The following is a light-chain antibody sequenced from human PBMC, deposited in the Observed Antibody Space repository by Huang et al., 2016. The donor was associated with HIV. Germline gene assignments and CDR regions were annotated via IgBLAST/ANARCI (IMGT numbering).Light chain of an antibody. CDR3: QQYGSSPYT. CDR2: GAS. V-gene: IGKV3-20*01. Sequence: EIVLTQSPGTLSLSPGERATLSCRVSQSVSSSYLAWYRLKPGQTPRLLIYGASSRATGVPDRFNGSGSGTDVTLTISRLEPEDFAVYYCQQYGSSPYTFGQGTKLEIK. CDR1: QSVSSSY. J-gene: IGKJ2*01.